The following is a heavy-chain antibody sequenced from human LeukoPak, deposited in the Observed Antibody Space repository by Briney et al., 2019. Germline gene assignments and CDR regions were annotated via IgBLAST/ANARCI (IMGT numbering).Heavy chain of an antibody. CDR3: ARLTWEANLDAHDI. J-gene: IGHJ3*02. CDR1: GGSISSGSYC. D-gene: IGHD1-26*01. Sequence: PSETLSLTCTVSGGSISSGSYCWSWIRQPAGKGLEWIGHIYTSGSTNYNPSLKSRATISVDTSKNQFSLKLSSVTAADTAVYYCARLTWEANLDAHDIWGQGTMVIVSS. V-gene: IGHV4-61*09. CDR2: IYTSGST.